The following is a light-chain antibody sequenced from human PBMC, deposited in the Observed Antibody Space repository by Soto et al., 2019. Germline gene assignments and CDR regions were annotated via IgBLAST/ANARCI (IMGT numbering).Light chain of an antibody. J-gene: IGKJ4*01. Sequence: PGERATLSCRASQSVSNSYLAWYQQKPGQAPRLLIYGASSRATGIPDRFSGSGSGTDFTLTISRLEPEDFAVYYCQQYGTSPLTFGGGTKVEIK. V-gene: IGKV3-20*01. CDR2: GAS. CDR3: QQYGTSPLT. CDR1: QSVSNSY.